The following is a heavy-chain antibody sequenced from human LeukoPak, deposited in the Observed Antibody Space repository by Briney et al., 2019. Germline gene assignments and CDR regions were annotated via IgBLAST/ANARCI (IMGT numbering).Heavy chain of an antibody. Sequence: SVKVSCKASGGTFSSYAISWVRQAPGQGLEWVGRIIPIFGTADYAQKFQGRVTITTDESTSTAYMELSSLRSEDTAVYYCAVVDTAMALYQYYFDYWGQGTLVTVSS. CDR2: IIPIFGTA. D-gene: IGHD5-18*01. J-gene: IGHJ4*02. CDR1: GGTFSSYA. CDR3: AVVDTAMALYQYYFDY. V-gene: IGHV1-69*05.